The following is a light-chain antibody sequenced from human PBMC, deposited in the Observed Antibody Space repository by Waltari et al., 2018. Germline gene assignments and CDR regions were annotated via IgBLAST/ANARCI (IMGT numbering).Light chain of an antibody. Sequence: DIVMTQSPDSLAVSLGERATINCRSSQIILHSSNNKNYLVWYPPKVGQPPKVLSYWSSTRESGVPDRFSGSGSVKDFSLTISSLQAEDVAVYYCQQYSSTPFTFGQGTRLEIK. J-gene: IGKJ5*01. CDR1: QIILHSSNNKNY. CDR3: QQYSSTPFT. CDR2: WSS. V-gene: IGKV4-1*01.